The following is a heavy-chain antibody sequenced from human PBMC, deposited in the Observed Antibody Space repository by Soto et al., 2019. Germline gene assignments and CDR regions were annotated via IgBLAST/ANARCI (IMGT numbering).Heavy chain of an antibody. CDR3: ARGIAAAGQFDY. CDR1: GGSISSGGYS. Sequence: QLQLQESGSGLVKPSQTLSLTCAVSGGSISSGGYSWSWIRQPPGKGLEWIGYIYHSGSTYYNPSLKSRVTISVDRSKNQFSLKLSSVTAADTAVYYCARGIAAAGQFDYWGQGTLVTVSA. V-gene: IGHV4-30-2*01. CDR2: IYHSGST. J-gene: IGHJ4*02. D-gene: IGHD6-13*01.